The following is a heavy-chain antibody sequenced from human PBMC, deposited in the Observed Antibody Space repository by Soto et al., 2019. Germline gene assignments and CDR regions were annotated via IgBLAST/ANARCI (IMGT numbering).Heavy chain of an antibody. D-gene: IGHD1-7*01. CDR1: GGTFSSYA. CDR2: IIPIFGTA. V-gene: IGHV1-69*13. J-gene: IGHJ6*02. CDR3: ARDGGTGTNYYYYGMDV. Sequence: SVKVSCKASGGTFSSYAISWVRQAPGQGLEWMGGIIPIFGTANYAQKFQDRVTITADESTSTAYMELSSLRSEDTAVYYCARDGGTGTNYYYYGMDVWGQGTTVTVSS.